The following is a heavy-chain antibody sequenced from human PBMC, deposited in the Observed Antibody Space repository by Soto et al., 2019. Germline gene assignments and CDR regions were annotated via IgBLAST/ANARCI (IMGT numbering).Heavy chain of an antibody. Sequence: GGSLRLSCAASGFTFSSYSMNWVRQAPGKGLEWVSSISSSSSYIYYADSVKGRFTISRDNAKNSLYLQMNSLRAEDTAVYYCARDWFPMVRGVIRFDPWGQGTLVTVSS. CDR1: GFTFSSYS. V-gene: IGHV3-21*01. CDR3: ARDWFPMVRGVIRFDP. D-gene: IGHD3-10*01. J-gene: IGHJ5*02. CDR2: ISSSSSYI.